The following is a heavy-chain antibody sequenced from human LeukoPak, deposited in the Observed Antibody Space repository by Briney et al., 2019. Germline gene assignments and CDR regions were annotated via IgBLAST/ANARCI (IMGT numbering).Heavy chain of an antibody. CDR1: GFTFGGYV. CDR3: AKDGLDWGLYFDG. J-gene: IGHJ4*02. CDR2: ITGGGDSI. V-gene: IGHV3-23*01. Sequence: GGSLRLSCAASGFTFGGYVMNWVRQAPGKGLEWVSSITGGGDSIHYADSVKGRFTISRDNSKNTVFLHIAGLRAEDTAVYYCAKDGLDWGLYFDGWGQGTPVTVS. D-gene: IGHD3-9*01.